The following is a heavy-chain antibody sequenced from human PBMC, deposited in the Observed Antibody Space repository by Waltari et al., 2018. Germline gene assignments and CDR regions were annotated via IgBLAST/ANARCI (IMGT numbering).Heavy chain of an antibody. J-gene: IGHJ4*02. CDR3: AKLWDYGTTWAGAFDC. D-gene: IGHD3-10*01. V-gene: IGHV3-23*01. CDR1: TLPRNTSA. Sequence: EVRLLESWRGLEHAGVAMTVSCEPSTLPRNTSAITWVRQAPGKGLEWVSAINGRNGGTYDADSVKGRFTISSDNSRNTLYLQMNSLRAEDTAVYYCAKLWDYGTTWAGAFDCWGQGTLVTVSS. CDR2: INGRNGGT.